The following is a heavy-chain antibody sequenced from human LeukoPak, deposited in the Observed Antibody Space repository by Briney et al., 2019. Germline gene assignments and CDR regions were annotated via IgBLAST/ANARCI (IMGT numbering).Heavy chain of an antibody. CDR2: IKSKTDGGTT. D-gene: IGHD3-3*01. Sequence: GGSLRLSCAASGFTFSSFAMSWVRQAPGKGLEWVGRIKSKTDGGTTDYAAPVKGRFTISRDDSKNTLYLQMNSLKTEDTAVYYCTRLGFWPYYFDYWGQGTLVTVSS. CDR3: TRLGFWPYYFDY. V-gene: IGHV3-15*01. CDR1: GFTFSSFA. J-gene: IGHJ4*02.